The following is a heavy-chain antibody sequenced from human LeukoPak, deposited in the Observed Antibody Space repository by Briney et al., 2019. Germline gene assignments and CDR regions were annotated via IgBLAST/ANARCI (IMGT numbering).Heavy chain of an antibody. CDR2: INPSGGST. V-gene: IGHV1-46*03. D-gene: IGHD2-15*01. J-gene: IGHJ6*03. CDR1: GYTFTSYY. Sequence: ASVKVSCKASGYTFTSYYMHWVRQAPGQGLERMGIINPSGGSTSYAQKFQGRVTMTRDTSTSTVYMELSSLRSEDTAVYYCARGYCSGGSCYISRDYMDVWGKGTTVTVSS. CDR3: ARGYCSGGSCYISRDYMDV.